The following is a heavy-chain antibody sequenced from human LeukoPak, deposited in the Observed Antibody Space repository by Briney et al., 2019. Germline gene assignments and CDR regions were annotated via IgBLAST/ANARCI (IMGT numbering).Heavy chain of an antibody. D-gene: IGHD1-7*01. Sequence: PGGSLRLSCAVSGFSFRSYGMHWVRQAPGEGLEWVAFIGSDGSKKYQADSVKGRFTISRDNSKNTLYLQMNGLRPEDAAVYYCTKDRTATADDDDYWGQGSLVTVSS. V-gene: IGHV3-30*02. CDR3: TKDRTATADDDDY. CDR1: GFSFRSYG. CDR2: IGSDGSKK. J-gene: IGHJ4*02.